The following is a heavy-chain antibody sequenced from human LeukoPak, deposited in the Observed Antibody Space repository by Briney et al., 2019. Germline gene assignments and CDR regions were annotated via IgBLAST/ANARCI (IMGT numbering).Heavy chain of an antibody. J-gene: IGHJ6*02. V-gene: IGHV6-1*01. CDR1: GDSVSSNSAA. CDR2: TYYRSKWYN. CDR3: AKEGRGIAAAGFCYYYGMDV. D-gene: IGHD6-13*01. Sequence: SQTLSLTCAISGDSVSSNSAAWNWIRQSPSRGLEWLGRTYYRSKWYNDYAVSVKSRITINPDTSKNQFSLQLNSVTPEDTAVYYCAKEGRGIAAAGFCYYYGMDVWGQGTTVTVSS.